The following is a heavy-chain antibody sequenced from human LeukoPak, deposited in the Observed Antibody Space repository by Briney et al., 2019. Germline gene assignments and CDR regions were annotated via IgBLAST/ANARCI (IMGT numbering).Heavy chain of an antibody. CDR1: GFTFSAYA. V-gene: IGHV3-30-3*01. D-gene: IGHD6-6*01. Sequence: GGSLRLSYAASGFTFSAYAMHWVRQAPGKGLEWVAVISYDGSNKYYADSVKGRFTISRDNSKNTLYLQMNSLRAEDTAVYYCARDGYQGARPKYCFDYWGQGTLVTVSS. J-gene: IGHJ4*02. CDR3: ARDGYQGARPKYCFDY. CDR2: ISYDGSNK.